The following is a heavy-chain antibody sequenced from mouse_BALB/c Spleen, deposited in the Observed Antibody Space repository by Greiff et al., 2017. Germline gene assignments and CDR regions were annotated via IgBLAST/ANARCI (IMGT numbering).Heavy chain of an antibody. CDR3: TREGNYGNPWFAY. Sequence: VQLQQSGAELVRPGASVTLSCKASGYTFTDYEMHWVKQTPVHGLEWIGAIDPETGGTAYNQKFKGKATLTADKSSSTAYMELRSLTSEDSAVYYCTREGNYGNPWFAYWGQGTLVTVSA. J-gene: IGHJ3*01. CDR1: GYTFTDYE. CDR2: IDPETGGT. D-gene: IGHD2-1*01. V-gene: IGHV1-15*01.